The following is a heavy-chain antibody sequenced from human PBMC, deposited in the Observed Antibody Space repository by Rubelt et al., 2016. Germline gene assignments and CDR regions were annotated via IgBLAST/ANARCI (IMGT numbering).Heavy chain of an antibody. J-gene: IGHJ6*02. V-gene: IGHV1-69*01. Sequence: QVQLVQSGAEVKKPGSSVKVSCKASGGTFSSYAISWVRQAPGQGLEWMGGIIPIFGTANYAQKFQGRMTITAEESTRTAYMELSSLRSEDTAVYYCARDVGRWTGTTYSYYGMDVWGQGTTVTVSS. CDR3: ARDVGRWTGTTYSYYGMDV. CDR1: GGTFSSYA. CDR2: IIPIFGTA. D-gene: IGHD1-7*01.